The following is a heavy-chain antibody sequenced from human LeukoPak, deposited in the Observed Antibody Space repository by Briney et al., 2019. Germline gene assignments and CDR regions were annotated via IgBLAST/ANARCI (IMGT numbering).Heavy chain of an antibody. CDR1: GGSISSSGYY. CDR3: ATYSGSYKDY. CDR2: IYYSGSS. Sequence: SETLSLTCTVSGGSISSSGYYWGWVRQPPGKELEWIGSIYYSGSSHYNPSLKSRVSMSRDTAKNQFSLNLSSVTAADTAVYYCATYSGSYKDYWGQGTLVTVSS. V-gene: IGHV4-39*07. D-gene: IGHD1-26*01. J-gene: IGHJ4*02.